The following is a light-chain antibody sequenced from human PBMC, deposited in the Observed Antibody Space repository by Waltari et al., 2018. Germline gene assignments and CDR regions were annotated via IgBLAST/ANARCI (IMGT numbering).Light chain of an antibody. CDR3: CSFAGSGAYV. Sequence: QSALTQPASVSGSPGQSITISCTGTSSNIGSYNLVFWYQQHPGKAPKLMIYEASTRPSGVSNRFAGSKAGNTASLTISGLQDDDEADYYCCSFAGSGAYVFGTGTKVTVL. CDR1: SSNIGSYNL. CDR2: EAS. J-gene: IGLJ1*01. V-gene: IGLV2-23*01.